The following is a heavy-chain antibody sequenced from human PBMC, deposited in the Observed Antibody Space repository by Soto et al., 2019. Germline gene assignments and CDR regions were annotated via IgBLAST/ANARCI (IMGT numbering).Heavy chain of an antibody. V-gene: IGHV4-39*01. CDR3: VSQRTTVPTQAYFDY. J-gene: IGHJ4*02. Sequence: PSETLSLTCTVSGGSVTNSSYYWGWIRQSPGKGLEWIGSVYYRGRSYSKSSVKSRVTISVDTSKNRFSLSLNSVTASDTAVYFCVSQRTTVPTQAYFDYWGPGAL. CDR1: GGSVTNSSYY. CDR2: VYYRGRS. D-gene: IGHD4-17*01.